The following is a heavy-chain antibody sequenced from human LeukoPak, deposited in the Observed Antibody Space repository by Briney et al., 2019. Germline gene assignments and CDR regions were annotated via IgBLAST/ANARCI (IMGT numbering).Heavy chain of an antibody. D-gene: IGHD2-21*01. CDR3: ANQFIYSGIRSDD. CDR2: ISGSGLST. V-gene: IGHV3-23*01. Sequence: GGSLRLSCVASGFIFQNYGLSWVRQAPGKGLEWVSTISGSGLSTLYADSVKGRFTISRDNSKDTLYLQMDTLRADDSAMYFCANQFIYSGIRSDDWGQGTPVIVSS. J-gene: IGHJ4*02. CDR1: GFIFQNYG.